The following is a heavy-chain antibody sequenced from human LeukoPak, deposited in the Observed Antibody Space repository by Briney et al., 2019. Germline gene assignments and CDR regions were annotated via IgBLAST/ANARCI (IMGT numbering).Heavy chain of an antibody. V-gene: IGHV4-39*01. J-gene: IGHJ6*03. CDR3: ARLPRITMVRGVYYYYYYMDV. Sequence: SETLSLTCTVSGGSISSSSCYWGWIRQPPGKGLEWIGSIYYSGSTYYNPSLKSRVTISVDTSKNQFSLKLSSVTAADTAVYYCARLPRITMVRGVYYYYYYMDVWGKGTTVTVSS. D-gene: IGHD3-10*01. CDR2: IYYSGST. CDR1: GGSISSSSCY.